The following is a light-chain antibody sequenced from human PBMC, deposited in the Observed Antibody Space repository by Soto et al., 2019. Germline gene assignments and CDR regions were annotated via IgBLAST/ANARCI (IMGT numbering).Light chain of an antibody. V-gene: IGKV1-33*01. CDR3: QQYDNLPLT. CDR2: DAS. CDR1: QAIITY. Sequence: DIQLTQSPSSLSASVGDRVTITCHASQAIITYLNWFQQKPGKAPKLLIYDASHLETGGPSRFSGSGSGTAFTFTISSLQPEDIGTYYCQQYDNLPLTFGGGTKVEV. J-gene: IGKJ4*01.